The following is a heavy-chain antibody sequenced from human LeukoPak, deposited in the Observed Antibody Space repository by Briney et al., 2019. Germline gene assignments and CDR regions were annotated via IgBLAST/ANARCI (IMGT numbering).Heavy chain of an antibody. Sequence: PGGSLRLSCAASGFTFSSYGMHWVRQAPGKGLEWVEFIRYDGSNKYYADSVKGRFTISRDNSKNTLYLQMNSLRAEDTAVYYCAKDGWELLHFDYWGQGTLVTVSS. CDR3: AKDGWELLHFDY. V-gene: IGHV3-30*02. CDR1: GFTFSSYG. D-gene: IGHD1-26*01. J-gene: IGHJ4*02. CDR2: IRYDGSNK.